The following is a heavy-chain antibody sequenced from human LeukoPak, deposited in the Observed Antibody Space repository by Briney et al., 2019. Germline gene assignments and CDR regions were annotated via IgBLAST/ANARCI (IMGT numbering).Heavy chain of an antibody. CDR2: IYYSGST. J-gene: IGHJ4*02. V-gene: IGHV4-39*07. CDR3: ARNDESLRLRIDY. CDR1: GGSISSSSYY. Sequence: SETLSLTCTVSGGSISSSSYYWGWIRQPPGKGLEWIGSIYYSGSTYYNPSLKSRVTISVDTSKNQFSLKLSSVTAADTAVYYCARNDESLRLRIDYWGQGTLVTVSS. D-gene: IGHD5-12*01.